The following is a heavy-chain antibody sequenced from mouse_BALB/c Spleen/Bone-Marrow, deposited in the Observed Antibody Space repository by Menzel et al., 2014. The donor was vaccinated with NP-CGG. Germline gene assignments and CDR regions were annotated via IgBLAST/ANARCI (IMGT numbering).Heavy chain of an antibody. CDR1: GYAFSSSW. Sequence: VQLLESGPELVKPGASVKISCKASGYAFSSSWMNWVKQRPGQGLEWIGRIYPGDGDTNYNGKFKGKATLTADKSSSTAYMQLSSLTSVDSAVYFCARRGGNPSFDYWGQGTTLTVSS. D-gene: IGHD2-1*01. CDR3: ARRGGNPSFDY. CDR2: IYPGDGDT. J-gene: IGHJ2*01. V-gene: IGHV1-82*01.